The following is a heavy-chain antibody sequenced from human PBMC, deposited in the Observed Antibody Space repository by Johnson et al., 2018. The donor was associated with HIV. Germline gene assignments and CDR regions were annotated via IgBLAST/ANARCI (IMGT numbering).Heavy chain of an antibody. CDR3: TTDHYFLDALDI. Sequence: VQLVESGGGLVQPGGSLRVSCAASGFTFSNSWMSWVRQAPGKGLEWVGRIKSKTDGGTTDYAAPVKGRFTISRDDSKNTLYLQMNSLKTEDTAVYYCTTDHYFLDALDIWGQGTMVTVSS. CDR1: GFTFSNSW. J-gene: IGHJ3*02. D-gene: IGHD2/OR15-2a*01. V-gene: IGHV3-15*01. CDR2: IKSKTDGGTT.